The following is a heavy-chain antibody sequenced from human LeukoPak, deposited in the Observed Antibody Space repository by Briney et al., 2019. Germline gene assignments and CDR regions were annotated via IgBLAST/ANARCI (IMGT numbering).Heavy chain of an antibody. CDR3: ARHPNWSYYFDY. J-gene: IGHJ4*02. Sequence: SETLSLTCTVSGGSISSSSYYWGWIRQPPGTGLEWIGSIYYSGSTYYNPSLKSRVTISVDTSKNQFSLKLSSVTAADTAVYYCARHPNWSYYFDYWGQGNLVTVSS. D-gene: IGHD1-20*01. CDR1: GGSISSSSYY. CDR2: IYYSGST. V-gene: IGHV4-39*01.